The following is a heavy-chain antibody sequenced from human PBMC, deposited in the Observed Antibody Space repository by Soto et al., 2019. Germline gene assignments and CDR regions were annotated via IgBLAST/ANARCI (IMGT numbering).Heavy chain of an antibody. CDR3: ARADGYDFWSGYSELGFDY. CDR1: GYTFTGYY. J-gene: IGHJ4*02. Sequence: GASVKVSCKASGYTFTGYYMHWVRQAPGQGLEWMGWINPNSGGTNYAQKFQGWVTMTRDTSISTAYMELSRLRSDDTAVYYCARADGYDFWSGYSELGFDYWGQGTLVTVSS. D-gene: IGHD3-3*01. CDR2: INPNSGGT. V-gene: IGHV1-2*04.